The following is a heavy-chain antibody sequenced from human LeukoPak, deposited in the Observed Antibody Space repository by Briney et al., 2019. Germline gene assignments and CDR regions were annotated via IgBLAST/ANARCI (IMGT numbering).Heavy chain of an antibody. J-gene: IGHJ4*02. V-gene: IGHV3-9*01. CDR1: GFTFDDCA. Sequence: PGGSLRLSCAASGFTFDDCAMHWVRQAPGKGLEWVSGISWNSGSIGYADSVKGRFTISRDNAKNSLYLQMNSLRAEDTALYYCAKDSYYDILTGYYTLWGQGTLVTVSS. CDR3: AKDSYYDILTGYYTL. D-gene: IGHD3-9*01. CDR2: ISWNSGSI.